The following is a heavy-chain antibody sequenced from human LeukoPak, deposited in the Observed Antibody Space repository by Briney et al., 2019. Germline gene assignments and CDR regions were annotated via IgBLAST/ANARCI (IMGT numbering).Heavy chain of an antibody. Sequence: GGSLRLSCAASGFTFSSYGMHWVRQAPGKGLEWVAFIRYDGSNKYYADSVKGRFTISRDNSKNTLYLQMNSLRAGDTAVYYCAKDPDIVVVPAHRNAFDIWGQGTMVTVSS. J-gene: IGHJ3*02. CDR1: GFTFSSYG. D-gene: IGHD2-2*01. CDR2: IRYDGSNK. CDR3: AKDPDIVVVPAHRNAFDI. V-gene: IGHV3-30*02.